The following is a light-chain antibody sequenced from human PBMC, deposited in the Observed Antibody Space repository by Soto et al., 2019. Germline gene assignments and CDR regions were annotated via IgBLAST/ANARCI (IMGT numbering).Light chain of an antibody. Sequence: QSVLTQPPSASGTPGQRVTISCSGSSSNIGSNYVYWYQQLPGTAPKLLIYRNNQRPSGVPDRFSGSKSGTSASLAISGLRSEDEADYYCAAWDDSQTALNYVFGTVTKVTDL. CDR2: RNN. CDR1: SSNIGSNY. CDR3: AAWDDSQTALNYV. V-gene: IGLV1-47*01. J-gene: IGLJ1*01.